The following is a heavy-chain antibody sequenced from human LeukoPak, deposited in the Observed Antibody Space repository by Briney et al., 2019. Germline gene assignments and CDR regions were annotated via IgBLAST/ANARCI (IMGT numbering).Heavy chain of an antibody. CDR2: IIPIFGTA. CDR3: AGSRDGYNHDDFDI. V-gene: IGHV1-69*06. Sequence: SVKVSCKASGYTFTGYYMHWVRQAPGPGLEWMGGIIPIFGTANYAQKFQGRVTITADKSTSTAYMELSSLRSEDTAVYYCAGSRDGYNHDDFDIWGQGTMVTVSS. D-gene: IGHD5-24*01. CDR1: GYTFTGYY. J-gene: IGHJ3*02.